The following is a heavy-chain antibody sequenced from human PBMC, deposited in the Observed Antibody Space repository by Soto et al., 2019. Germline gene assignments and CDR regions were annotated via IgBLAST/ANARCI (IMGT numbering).Heavy chain of an antibody. CDR1: GYTFTTYY. V-gene: IGHV1-46*01. CDR3: ATRELGHY. CDR2: ISPGGGRT. D-gene: IGHD6-6*01. Sequence: QVQLVQSGAEVKKPGASVKVSCKASGYTFTTYYMHWVRQAPGQGLEWMGIISPGGGRTSYAQKFQGRVTKTRDTPTSTVYMELSSLRSAHTAVYYCATRELGHYWGQGTLVTVSS. J-gene: IGHJ4*02.